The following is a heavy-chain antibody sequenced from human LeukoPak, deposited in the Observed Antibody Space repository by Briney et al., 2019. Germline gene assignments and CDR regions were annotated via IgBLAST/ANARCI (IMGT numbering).Heavy chain of an antibody. CDR3: ARDYYDSSGYYWTAPGKDYYYYYYMDV. D-gene: IGHD3-22*01. Sequence: SVKVSCKASGGTFSSYAISWVRQAPGQGLEWMGGIIPIFGTANYAQKFQGRVTITADKSTSTAYMELRSLRSDDTAVYYCARDYYDSSGYYWTAPGKDYYYYYYMDVWGKGTTVTVSS. V-gene: IGHV1-69*06. CDR2: IIPIFGTA. J-gene: IGHJ6*03. CDR1: GGTFSSYA.